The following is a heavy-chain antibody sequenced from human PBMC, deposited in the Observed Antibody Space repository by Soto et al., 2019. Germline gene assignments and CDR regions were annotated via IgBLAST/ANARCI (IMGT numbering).Heavy chain of an antibody. CDR2: LYYSGTT. Sequence: QVKLQESGPGLVKPSETLSLTCTVSGASITTKSWHWVRQSPGKGLEWIGYLYYSGTTNYNPSLKSRVTISIDTSKNQSSLNLTSVTAADTAIYYCARGLSWSPYFDLWGQGTRVTVSS. CDR1: GASITTKS. J-gene: IGHJ4*02. D-gene: IGHD6-13*01. V-gene: IGHV4-59*01. CDR3: ARGLSWSPYFDL.